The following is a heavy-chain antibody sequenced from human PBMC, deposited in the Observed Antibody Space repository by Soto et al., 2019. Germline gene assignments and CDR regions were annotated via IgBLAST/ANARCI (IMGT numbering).Heavy chain of an antibody. CDR1: GGSISSGDYY. J-gene: IGHJ4*02. CDR2: IYYSGST. V-gene: IGHV4-30-4*01. Sequence: SETLSLTCTVSGGSISSGDYYWSWIRQPPGKGLEWIGYIYYSGSTYYNPSLKSRVTISVDTSKNQFSLKLSSVTAADTAVYYCARRKGFYYYDSSGYYSTEFDYWGQGTLVTVS. CDR3: ARRKGFYYYDSSGYYSTEFDY. D-gene: IGHD3-22*01.